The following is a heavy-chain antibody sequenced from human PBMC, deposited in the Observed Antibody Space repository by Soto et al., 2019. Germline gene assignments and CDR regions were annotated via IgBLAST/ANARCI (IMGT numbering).Heavy chain of an antibody. V-gene: IGHV3-23*01. Sequence: GESLKISCAASGFTFSSYAMSWVRQAPGKGLEWVSAISGSGGSTYYADSVKGRFTISRDNSKNTLYLQMNSLRAEDTAVYYCAKSIYGDYGVSDYWGQGTLVTVSS. J-gene: IGHJ4*02. CDR2: ISGSGGST. CDR3: AKSIYGDYGVSDY. CDR1: GFTFSSYA. D-gene: IGHD4-17*01.